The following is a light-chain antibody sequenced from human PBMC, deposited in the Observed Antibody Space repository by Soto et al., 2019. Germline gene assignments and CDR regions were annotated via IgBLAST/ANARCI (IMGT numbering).Light chain of an antibody. CDR3: QQYDNLPT. CDR1: QDISNY. J-gene: IGKJ1*01. CDR2: DAS. Sequence: DIQMTQSPSSLSAFLGDRVTISCQASQDISNYLNWYQQKPGKGPKILIYDASNLETGVPSRFSGSGSGTDSSFTITSLQPEDIATYDCQQYDNLPTCGQATKVEIK. V-gene: IGKV1-33*01.